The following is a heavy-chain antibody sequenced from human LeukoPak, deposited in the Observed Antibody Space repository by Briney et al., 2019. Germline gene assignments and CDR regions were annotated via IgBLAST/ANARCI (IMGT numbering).Heavy chain of an antibody. Sequence: PSETLSLTCTVSGYSISSGYYWGWIRQPPGKGLEWIGSIYHSGSTYYNPSLKSRVTISVDTSKNQFSLKLSSVTAADTAVYYCARVGVGSGLHDYWGQGTLVTVSS. D-gene: IGHD3-10*01. CDR1: GYSISSGYY. CDR2: IYHSGST. J-gene: IGHJ4*02. CDR3: ARVGVGSGLHDY. V-gene: IGHV4-38-2*02.